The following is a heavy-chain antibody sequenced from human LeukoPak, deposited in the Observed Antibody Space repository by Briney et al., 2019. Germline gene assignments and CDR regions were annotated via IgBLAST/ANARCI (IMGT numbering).Heavy chain of an antibody. CDR1: GFTFSSYA. CDR3: AIYYYDSSGYRTFDY. CDR2: ISSSSSTI. V-gene: IGHV3-48*01. J-gene: IGHJ4*02. D-gene: IGHD3-22*01. Sequence: GGSLRLSCAASGFTFSSYAMTWVRQAPGKGLEWLSYISSSSSTIYYADSVKGRFTISRDNAKNSLYLQMNSLRAEDTAVYYCAIYYYDSSGYRTFDYWGQGTLVTVSS.